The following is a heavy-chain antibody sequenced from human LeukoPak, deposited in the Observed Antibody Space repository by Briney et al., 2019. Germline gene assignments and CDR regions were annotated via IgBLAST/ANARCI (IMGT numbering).Heavy chain of an antibody. CDR3: ARDQSYRWYGTLQH. D-gene: IGHD6-13*01. J-gene: IGHJ1*01. CDR2: IGATDDST. Sequence: GGSLRLSCAASGFTFDDYGMSWVRQAPGKGPEWVSAIGATDDSTYYADSVKGRFTISRDNSKNTLYLQMNSLRAEDTAVYYCARDQSYRWYGTLQHWGRGTLVTVSS. CDR1: GFTFDDYG. V-gene: IGHV3-23*01.